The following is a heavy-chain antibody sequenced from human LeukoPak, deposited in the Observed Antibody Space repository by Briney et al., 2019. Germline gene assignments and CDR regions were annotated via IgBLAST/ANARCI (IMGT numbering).Heavy chain of an antibody. J-gene: IGHJ4*02. Sequence: ASVKVSCKASGYTFTSYGISWVRQAPGQGLEWMGWIGAYNGNTNYAQKLQGRVTMTTDTSTSTAYMELRSLRSDDTAVYYCARESRSGSYSMLDYWGQGTLVTVSS. D-gene: IGHD1-26*01. V-gene: IGHV1-18*01. CDR1: GYTFTSYG. CDR3: ARESRSGSYSMLDY. CDR2: IGAYNGNT.